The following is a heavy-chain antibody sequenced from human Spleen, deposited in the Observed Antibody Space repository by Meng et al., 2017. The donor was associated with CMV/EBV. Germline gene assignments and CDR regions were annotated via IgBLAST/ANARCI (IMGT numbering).Heavy chain of an antibody. V-gene: IGHV3-23*01. Sequence: GFTFSGYAMGWVRRAPGKGLGWVSGISGSGGSTYYADSVKGRFTISRDNSKNTLYLQMNSLRAEDTAVYYCAKGDSRGTVSRGHFDYWGQGTLVTVSS. D-gene: IGHD3-10*01. CDR1: GFTFSGYA. CDR3: AKGDSRGTVSRGHFDY. CDR2: ISGSGGST. J-gene: IGHJ4*02.